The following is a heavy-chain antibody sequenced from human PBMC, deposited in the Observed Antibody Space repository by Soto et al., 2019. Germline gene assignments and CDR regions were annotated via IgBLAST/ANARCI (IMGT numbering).Heavy chain of an antibody. D-gene: IGHD6-13*01. CDR1: GYTFINFD. CDR3: ARMASAGTLNWFVP. Sequence: QVQLVQSGAEVEEPGASVRVSCKASGYTFINFDISWVRQAAGQGLEWLGWMNPGSGKTGYASKFQGRVAMTRDVSTGTSHLELSSLTSDDTAIYYCARMASAGTLNWFVPWGQGTLVTVSS. V-gene: IGHV1-8*02. J-gene: IGHJ5*02. CDR2: MNPGSGKT.